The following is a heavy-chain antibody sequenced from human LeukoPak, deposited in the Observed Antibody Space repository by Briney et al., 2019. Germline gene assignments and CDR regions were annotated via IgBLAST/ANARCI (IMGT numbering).Heavy chain of an antibody. J-gene: IGHJ4*02. D-gene: IGHD3-9*01. CDR2: VYFSGSTSYSPSLT. CDR3: ARDERGTGYIHY. CDR1: GGSISSYY. Sequence: SETLSLTCTVSGGSISSYYWSWIRQPPGKGLEWVGYVYFSGSTSYSPSLTNYNPSLKSRVTMSLDTPKNQLSLSLSSVTAADTAVYYCARDERGTGYIHYWGQGTLFTVSS. V-gene: IGHV4-59*12.